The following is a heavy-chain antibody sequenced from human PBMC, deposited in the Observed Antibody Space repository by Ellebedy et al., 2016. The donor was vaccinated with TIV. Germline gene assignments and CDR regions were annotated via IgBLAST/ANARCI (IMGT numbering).Heavy chain of an antibody. CDR1: GFTFDDYA. CDR3: AKDDTYYYGSGSFAYAFDI. J-gene: IGHJ3*02. CDR2: ISWNSGSI. D-gene: IGHD3-10*01. Sequence: SLKISXAASGFTFDDYAMHWVRQAPGKGLEWVSGISWNSGSIGYADSVKGRFTISRDNAKNSLYLQMNSLRAEDTALYYCAKDDTYYYGSGSFAYAFDIWGQGTMVTVSS. V-gene: IGHV3-9*01.